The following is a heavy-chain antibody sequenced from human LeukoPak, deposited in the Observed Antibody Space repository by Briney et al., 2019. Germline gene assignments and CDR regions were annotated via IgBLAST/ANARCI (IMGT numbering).Heavy chain of an antibody. V-gene: IGHV3-30*03. J-gene: IGHJ4*02. Sequence: PGGSLRLSCAASGFTFSSYGMHWVRQAPGKGLEWVAVISYDGSNKYYADSVKGRFTISRDNSKNTLYLQMNSLRAEDAAVYYCARDAPYGSGSYYTHLHYWGQGTLVTVSS. CDR3: ARDAPYGSGSYYTHLHY. CDR2: ISYDGSNK. CDR1: GFTFSSYG. D-gene: IGHD3-10*01.